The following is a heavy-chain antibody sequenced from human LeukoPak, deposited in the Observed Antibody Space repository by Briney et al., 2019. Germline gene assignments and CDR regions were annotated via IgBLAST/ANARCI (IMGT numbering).Heavy chain of an antibody. V-gene: IGHV4-34*01. CDR2: INHSGST. J-gene: IGHJ4*02. CDR3: ARGGGRILTGSYGN. D-gene: IGHD3-9*01. Sequence: PSETLSLTCAVYGGSFSGYYWSWIRQPPGKGLEWMGEINHSGSTNYNPSLKSRVTISVDTSKNQFSLKLSSVTAADTAVYDCARGGGRILTGSYGNWGQGNLATVSS. CDR1: GGSFSGYY.